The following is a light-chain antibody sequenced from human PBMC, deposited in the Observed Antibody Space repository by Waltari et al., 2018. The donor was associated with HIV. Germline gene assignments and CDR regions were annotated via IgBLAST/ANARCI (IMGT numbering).Light chain of an antibody. CDR3: MQATYWLFT. CDR2: RIS. V-gene: IGKV2-30*01. Sequence: VVLTQSPLSLPVTLRQPASISCRSTQSLVYSDGNTYLNWFHQRPGQSPRRLIYRISHRDSGVPDRFSGSGSGSNFTLNISRVEAEDVGVYYCMQATYWLFTFGQGTKLEIK. J-gene: IGKJ2*01. CDR1: QSLVYSDGNTY.